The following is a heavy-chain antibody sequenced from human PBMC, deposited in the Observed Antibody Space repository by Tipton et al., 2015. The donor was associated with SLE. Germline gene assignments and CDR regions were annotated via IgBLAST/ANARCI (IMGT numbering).Heavy chain of an antibody. CDR2: IYYTGST. CDR3: TRGDSTGLDVVAI. V-gene: IGHV4-39*01. Sequence: TLSLTCTVSGGSINSSGYHWDWIRQPPGKRLEWIASIYYTGSTYYNPSLKSRVTIFVDSSKNQFSLKLTSVTAADTAVYYCTRGDSTGLDVVAIWGPGTMVSVSS. D-gene: IGHD2-8*02. J-gene: IGHJ3*02. CDR1: GGSINSSGYH.